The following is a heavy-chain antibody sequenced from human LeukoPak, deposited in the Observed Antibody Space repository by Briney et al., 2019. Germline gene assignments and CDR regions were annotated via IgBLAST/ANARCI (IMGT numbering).Heavy chain of an antibody. D-gene: IGHD5-18*01. CDR3: AKDPHTGYSFAY. CDR1: DSPCSYA. Sequence: GGSLRLSCVFSDSPCSYAMSWVRQAPGKGLEWVSSLSGSGGSTYYADSVKGRFTISRDNSKNTLYLQMNSLRVEDTAVYYCAKDPHTGYSFAYWGQGTLVTVSS. J-gene: IGHJ4*02. V-gene: IGHV3-23*01. CDR2: LSGSGGST.